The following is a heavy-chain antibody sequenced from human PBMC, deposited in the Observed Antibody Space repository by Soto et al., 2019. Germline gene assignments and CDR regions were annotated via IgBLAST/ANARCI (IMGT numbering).Heavy chain of an antibody. J-gene: IGHJ6*02. CDR1: GFTFSSYG. D-gene: IGHD5-12*01. Sequence: QVQLVESGGGVVQPGRSLRLSCAASGFTFSSYGMHWVRQAPGKGLEWVAVISYDGSNKYYADSVKGRFTISRDNSKNTLYLQMNSLRAEDTAVYYCARDGRVRGYDYNYYYGMDVWGQGTTVTVSS. CDR3: ARDGRVRGYDYNYYYGMDV. V-gene: IGHV3-30*19. CDR2: ISYDGSNK.